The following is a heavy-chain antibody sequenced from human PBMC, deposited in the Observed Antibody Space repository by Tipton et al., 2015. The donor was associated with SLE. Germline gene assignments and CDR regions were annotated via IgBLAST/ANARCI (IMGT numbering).Heavy chain of an antibody. D-gene: IGHD1-26*01. J-gene: IGHJ3*02. CDR3: ARPIVGVAAFHI. Sequence: TLSLTCTVSGGSISSYYWSWIRQPAGKGLEWIGRIYTSGSTNYNPPLKSRVTMSVDTSKNQFSLKLSSVTAADTAVYFCARPIVGVAAFHIWGPGTMVTVSS. CDR2: IYTSGST. V-gene: IGHV4-4*07. CDR1: GGSISSYY.